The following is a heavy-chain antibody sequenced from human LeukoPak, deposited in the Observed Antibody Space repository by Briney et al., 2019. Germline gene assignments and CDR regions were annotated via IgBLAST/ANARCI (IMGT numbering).Heavy chain of an antibody. J-gene: IGHJ4*02. CDR2: INHSGST. D-gene: IGHD5-18*01. Sequence: SETLSLTCAVYGGSFGGYYWNWIRQPPGKGLEWIGEINHSGSTNYNPSLKSRVTISVDTSKNQFSLKLSSVTAADTAVYNCASDVDTAMGGTYWGQGTLVTVSS. V-gene: IGHV4-34*01. CDR1: GGSFGGYY. CDR3: ASDVDTAMGGTY.